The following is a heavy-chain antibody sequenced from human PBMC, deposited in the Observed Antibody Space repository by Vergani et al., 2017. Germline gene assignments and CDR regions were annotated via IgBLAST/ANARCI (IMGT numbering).Heavy chain of an antibody. CDR3: AREGGQLGPSDWFDP. J-gene: IGHJ5*02. D-gene: IGHD6-13*01. CDR2: MNPNSGNT. Sequence: QVQLVQSGAEVKKPGASVKVSCKASGYTFTSYDINWVRQATGQGLEWMGWMNPNSGNTGYAQKFQGRVTMTRDTSISTAYMELSRLRSDDTAVYYCAREGGQLGPSDWFDPWGQGTLVTVSS. CDR1: GYTFTSYD. V-gene: IGHV1-8*02.